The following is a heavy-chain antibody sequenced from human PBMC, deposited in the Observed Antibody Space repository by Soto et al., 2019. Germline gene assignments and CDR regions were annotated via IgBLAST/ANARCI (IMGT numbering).Heavy chain of an antibody. CDR1: GGSISSGGYY. D-gene: IGHD3-10*01. V-gene: IGHV4-31*03. J-gene: IGHJ2*01. Sequence: PSETLSLTCTVSGGSISSGGYYWSWIRQRPGKGLEWIGYIYYSGSTYYNPSLKSRVTISVDTSKNQFSLKLGSVTAADTAVYYCARGLWFGELLLYWYFDLWGRGTLVTVSS. CDR3: ARGLWFGELLLYWYFDL. CDR2: IYYSGST.